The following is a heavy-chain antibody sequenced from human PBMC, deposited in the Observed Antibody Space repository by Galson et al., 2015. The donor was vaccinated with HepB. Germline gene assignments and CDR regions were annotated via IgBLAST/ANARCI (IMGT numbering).Heavy chain of an antibody. CDR2: VYATGST. V-gene: IGHV4-4*07. CDR1: GGSISSYY. CDR3: AGNKYFDL. J-gene: IGHJ4*02. D-gene: IGHD1/OR15-1a*01. Sequence: TLSLTCTVSGGSISSYYWSWIRQPAGEGLEWIGRVYATGSTNYNPSLKSRIDMSVDTSKKQVSLQLRSVTAADTAVYYCAGNKYFDLWGQGTPVTVSS.